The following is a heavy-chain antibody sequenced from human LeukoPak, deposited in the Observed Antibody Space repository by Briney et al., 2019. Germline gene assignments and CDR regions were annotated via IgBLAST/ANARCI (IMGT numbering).Heavy chain of an antibody. D-gene: IGHD2-2*01. J-gene: IGHJ2*01. V-gene: IGHV3-9*03. CDR3: AKASADWYFDL. CDR1: GLNFNDYD. CDR2: ISWNSGTA. Sequence: PGRCLRLFCGSSGLNFNDYDMHWARQAPGKGLEWVSGISWNSGTAAYADSVKGRFTISRDNSKKSLYLQMNSLRAEDMALYYCAKASADWYFDLWGRGTLVTVSS.